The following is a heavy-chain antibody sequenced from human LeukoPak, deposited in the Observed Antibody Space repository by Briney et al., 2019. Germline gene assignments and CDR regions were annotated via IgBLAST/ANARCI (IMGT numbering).Heavy chain of an antibody. CDR2: ISAYNGNT. CDR1: GYTFTSYG. V-gene: IGHV1-18*01. J-gene: IGHJ4*02. Sequence: PVASVKVSCKASGYTFTSYGISWVRQAPGQGLEWMGWISAYNGNTNYAQKLQGRVTMTTDTSTSTAYMELRSLRSDDTAVYYCARITPLDYVWGSSLLGLFDYWGQGTLVTVSS. CDR3: ARITPLDYVWGSSLLGLFDY. D-gene: IGHD3-16*01.